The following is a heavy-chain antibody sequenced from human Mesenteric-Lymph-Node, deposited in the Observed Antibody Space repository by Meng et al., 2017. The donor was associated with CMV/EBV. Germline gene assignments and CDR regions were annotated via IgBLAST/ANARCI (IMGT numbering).Heavy chain of an antibody. J-gene: IGHJ4*02. V-gene: IGHV3-30*02. CDR1: GFTVSTYG. Sequence: GESLKISCVASGFTVSTYGIHWVRQAPGEGLEWVAFIRYDGSKKYYPDSVKGRFSISRDNSENTLSLQMNSLRAEDTAVYYCTKRGFCGGTNCYLSDHWGQGTLVTVSS. CDR2: IRYDGSKK. D-gene: IGHD2-2*01. CDR3: TKRGFCGGTNCYLSDH.